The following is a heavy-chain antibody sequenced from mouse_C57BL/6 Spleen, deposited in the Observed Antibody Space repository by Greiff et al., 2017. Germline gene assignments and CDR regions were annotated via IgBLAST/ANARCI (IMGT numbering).Heavy chain of an antibody. V-gene: IGHV1-82*01. CDR2: IYPGDGDT. CDR1: GYAFSSSW. J-gene: IGHJ2*01. Sequence: VQLQESGPELVKPGASVKISCKASGYAFSSSWMNWVKQRPGKGLEWIGRIYPGDGDTNYNGKFKGKATLTADKSSSTAYMQLSGLTSEDSAVYFCARWRDYFDYWGQGTTLTVSS. CDR3: ARWRDYFDY.